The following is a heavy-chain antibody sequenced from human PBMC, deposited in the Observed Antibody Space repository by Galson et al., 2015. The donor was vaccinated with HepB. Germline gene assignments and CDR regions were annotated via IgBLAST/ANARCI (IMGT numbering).Heavy chain of an antibody. CDR1: GFSFMSHS. Sequence: SLRLSCAASGFSFMSHSMNWVRHSPGKGLEWLAYISPGGAKYYADSGRGRFTNPRDNAKKSMYLHMSSLRVEDTAVYYCARNPASYDYYNMDVWGQGTTVTVSS. CDR3: ARNPASYDYYNMDV. CDR2: ISPGGAK. V-gene: IGHV3-48*01. J-gene: IGHJ6*02. D-gene: IGHD2-21*01.